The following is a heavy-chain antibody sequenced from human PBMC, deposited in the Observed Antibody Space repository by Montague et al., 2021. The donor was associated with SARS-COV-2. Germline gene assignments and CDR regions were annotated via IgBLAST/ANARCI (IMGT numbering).Heavy chain of an antibody. CDR1: GASFSGYS. Sequence: SETLSLTCHVYGASFSGYSWSWVRQSPGKGLEWNGEVIHSGTTNYNQSLKGRVTITIESSNDRFYLRLTSLTAAATGDYYCASGEFFYYGSGNYYRSALDDWGQGTTVTVSS. J-gene: IGHJ6*02. CDR3: ASGEFFYYGSGNYYRSALDD. CDR2: VIHSGTT. V-gene: IGHV4-34*12. D-gene: IGHD3-10*01.